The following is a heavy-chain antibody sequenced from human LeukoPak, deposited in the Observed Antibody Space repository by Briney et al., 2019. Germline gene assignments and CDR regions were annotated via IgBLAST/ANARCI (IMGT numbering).Heavy chain of an antibody. CDR3: ARGPSAAPLDY. CDR2: IYHSGST. CDR1: GYSISGGYY. V-gene: IGHV4-38-2*02. J-gene: IGHJ4*02. D-gene: IGHD2-2*01. Sequence: SETLSLTCTISGYSISGGYYWGWIRQPPGKGLEWIGSIYHSGSTYYNPSLKSRVTISVDTSKNQFSLKLSSVTAADTAVYYCARGPSAAPLDYWGQGTLVTVSS.